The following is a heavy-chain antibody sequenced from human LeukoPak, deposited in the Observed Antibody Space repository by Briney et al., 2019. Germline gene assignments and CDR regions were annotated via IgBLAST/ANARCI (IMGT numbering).Heavy chain of an antibody. V-gene: IGHV3-48*04. Sequence: GGSLRLSCAASGFTFSSYSMSWVRQAPGKGLEWVGFISCSASTIYYAHSVKGRFTISRDNAQNSLYLQMNSLRAEDTAVYYCVLNYGSGSYYLPLWGQGPLVTVSS. CDR1: GFTFSSYS. CDR2: ISCSASTI. D-gene: IGHD3-10*01. CDR3: VLNYGSGSYYLPL. J-gene: IGHJ4*02.